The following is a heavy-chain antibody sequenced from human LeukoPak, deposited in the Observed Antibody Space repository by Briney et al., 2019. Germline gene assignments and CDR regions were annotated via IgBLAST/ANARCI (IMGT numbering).Heavy chain of an antibody. V-gene: IGHV1-24*01. CDR1: GHTLSDLA. CDR2: LDPEDGEA. Sequence: ASVKVSCKVSGHTLSDLAMHWVRQAPGKGLEWMGGLDPEDGEAIYAQPLQGRVTVTEDTSSDTAYMVLSSLRSEDTAVYYCATRNFGDYGAFDIWGQGTMVTVSS. J-gene: IGHJ3*02. D-gene: IGHD4-17*01. CDR3: ATRNFGDYGAFDI.